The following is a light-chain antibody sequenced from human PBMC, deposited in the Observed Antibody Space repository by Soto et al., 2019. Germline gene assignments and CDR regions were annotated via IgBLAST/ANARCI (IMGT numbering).Light chain of an antibody. CDR3: QTWGTGIRV. Sequence: QAVLTQSPSASASLGASVKLTCTLSSGHNSYVIAWHQQQPEKGPRYLMKLNSDGSHTKGDGIPDRFSGSSSGAERYLTISSLQSEDEADYYCQTWGTGIRVFGGGTQLTVL. V-gene: IGLV4-69*01. J-gene: IGLJ3*02. CDR1: SGHNSYV. CDR2: LNSDGSH.